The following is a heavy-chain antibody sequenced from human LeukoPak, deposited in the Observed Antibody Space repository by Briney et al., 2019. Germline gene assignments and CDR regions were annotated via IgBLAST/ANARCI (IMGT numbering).Heavy chain of an antibody. D-gene: IGHD6-19*01. Sequence: GGSLRLSCAASGFTFSTYDMHWVRQGTGKGLQWVSAIGTADDTYYPGSVKGRFTISRENAKNSLYLQMNSLRAGDSAVYYCARKSVAGLDYWGQGILVTVSS. CDR3: ARKSVAGLDY. CDR1: GFTFSTYD. V-gene: IGHV3-13*01. J-gene: IGHJ4*02. CDR2: IGTADDT.